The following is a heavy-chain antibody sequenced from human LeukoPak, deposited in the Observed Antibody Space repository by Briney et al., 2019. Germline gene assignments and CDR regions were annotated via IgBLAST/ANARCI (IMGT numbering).Heavy chain of an antibody. Sequence: SETLSLTCTVSGGSISSYYWSWIRQPPGKGLEWIGYIYYSGSTNYNPSLKSRVTISVDTSKNQFSLKLSSVTAADTAVYYCARVSLNYDSSGCYYPSYYFDYWGQGTLVTVSS. CDR3: ARVSLNYDSSGCYYPSYYFDY. CDR2: IYYSGST. J-gene: IGHJ4*02. D-gene: IGHD3-22*01. CDR1: GGSISSYY. V-gene: IGHV4-59*01.